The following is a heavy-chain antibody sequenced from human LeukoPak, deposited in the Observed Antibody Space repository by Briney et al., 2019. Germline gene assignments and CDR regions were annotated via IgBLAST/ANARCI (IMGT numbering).Heavy chain of an antibody. V-gene: IGHV1-18*01. D-gene: IGHD2-15*01. CDR3: ARDCGGSCCAPYYYYGMDV. Sequence: EASVKVSCKASGYTFTSYGISWVRQAPGQGLEWMGWISAYNGNTNYAQKLQGRVTMTTDTSTGTAYMELRSLRSDDTAVYYCARDCGGSCCAPYYYYGMDVWGQGTTVTVSS. CDR1: GYTFTSYG. J-gene: IGHJ6*02. CDR2: ISAYNGNT.